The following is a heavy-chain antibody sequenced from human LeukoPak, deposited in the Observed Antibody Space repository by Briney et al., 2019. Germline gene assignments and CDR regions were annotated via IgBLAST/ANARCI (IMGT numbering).Heavy chain of an antibody. Sequence: PGGSLRLSCAASGFNFDDYVMSWVRQAPGKGLEWVSAISGSGGSTYYADSVKGRFTISRDNSKNTLYLQMNSLRAEDTAVYYCAKDPTYYDYVWGDIEDYWGQGTLVTVSS. CDR2: ISGSGGST. CDR1: GFNFDDYV. V-gene: IGHV3-23*01. J-gene: IGHJ4*02. CDR3: AKDPTYYDYVWGDIEDY. D-gene: IGHD3-16*01.